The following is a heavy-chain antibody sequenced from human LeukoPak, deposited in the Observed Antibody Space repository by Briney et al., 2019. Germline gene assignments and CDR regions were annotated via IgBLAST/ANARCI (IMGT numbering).Heavy chain of an antibody. CDR3: ARYSGLPFYFDL. V-gene: IGHV4-59*08. Sequence: SETLSLTCTVSGGSLRSYHWSWIRQPPGKGLEWIGYMFYSGSTNYHPSLKSRVTISIDASKNQFSLKLSSVTAADTAVYYCARYSGLPFYFDLWGQGTPVTVSS. CDR1: GGSLRSYH. CDR2: MFYSGST. J-gene: IGHJ4*02. D-gene: IGHD3-16*01.